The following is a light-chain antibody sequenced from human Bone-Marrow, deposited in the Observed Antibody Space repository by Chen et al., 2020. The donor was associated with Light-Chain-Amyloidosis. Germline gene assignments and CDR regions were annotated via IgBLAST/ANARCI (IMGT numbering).Light chain of an antibody. CDR1: NIGSTS. J-gene: IGLJ3*02. CDR3: QVWDRSSDRSV. V-gene: IGLV3-21*02. Sequence: SYVLTQPSSVSVDPGQTATIACGGNNIGSTSVHWYQQTPGQAPLLVVYDDSDRPSGIPERLSVSNSGNTATLTISRVEAGDEADYYCQVWDRSSDRSVFGGGTKLTVL. CDR2: DDS.